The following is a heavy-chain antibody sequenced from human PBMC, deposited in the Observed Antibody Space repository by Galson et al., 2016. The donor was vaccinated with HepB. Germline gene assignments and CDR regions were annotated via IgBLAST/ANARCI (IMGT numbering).Heavy chain of an antibody. CDR2: IITMFGAA. CDR3: ARDPVADYGDYIS. Sequence: VRQAPGQGLEWMGGIITMFGAANYAQKFQGRVTITADESRRTAYMELSSLRSEDTAMYYCARDPVADYGDYISWGQGTLVTVSS. D-gene: IGHD4-17*01. V-gene: IGHV1-69*01. J-gene: IGHJ5*02.